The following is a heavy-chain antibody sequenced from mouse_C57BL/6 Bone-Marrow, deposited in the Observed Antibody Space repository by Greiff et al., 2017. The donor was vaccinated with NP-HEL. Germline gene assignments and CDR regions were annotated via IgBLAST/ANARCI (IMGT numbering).Heavy chain of an antibody. CDR2: ISYSGST. V-gene: IGHV3-1*01. CDR3: ARDDPPFAY. Sequence: DVQLQESGPGMVKPSQSLSLTCTVTGYSITSGYDWHWIRHFPGNKLEWMGYISYSGSTNYNPSLKSRISITHDTSKNHFFLKLNSVTTEDTATYYCARDDPPFAYWGQGTLVTVSA. J-gene: IGHJ3*01. CDR1: GYSITSGYD.